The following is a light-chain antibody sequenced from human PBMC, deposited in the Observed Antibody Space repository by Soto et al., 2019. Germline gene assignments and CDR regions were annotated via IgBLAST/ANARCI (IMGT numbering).Light chain of an antibody. CDR1: SSNIGGNS. Sequence: QSVLTQLPSVSAAPGQKVTISCSGSSSNIGGNSVSWYQQLPGTAPKLLIYDDNKRPSGIPDRLSGSKSGTSATLGITGFQTGDEADDYCGSWDSSLSACVFGSGSKVTGL. CDR2: DDN. J-gene: IGLJ1*01. V-gene: IGLV1-51*01. CDR3: GSWDSSLSACV.